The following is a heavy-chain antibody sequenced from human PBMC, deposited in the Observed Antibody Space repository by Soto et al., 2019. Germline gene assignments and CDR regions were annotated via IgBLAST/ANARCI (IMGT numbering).Heavy chain of an antibody. CDR2: IFHSGST. D-gene: IGHD6-6*01. J-gene: IGHJ4*02. CDR1: GGSINSYY. V-gene: IGHV4-59*01. Sequence: QVQLQESGPGLVKPSETLSLTCTVSGGSINSYYWSWIRQPPGKGLEWIGYIFHSGSTNYNPSLRSRVTISVDTSKNQFSLKVNSVIAADTAVYYCARDLDGSSSFGYWGQGILVTVSS. CDR3: ARDLDGSSSFGY.